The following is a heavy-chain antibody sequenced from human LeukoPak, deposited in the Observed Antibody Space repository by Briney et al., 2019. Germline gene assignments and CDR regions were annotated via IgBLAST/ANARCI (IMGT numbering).Heavy chain of an antibody. V-gene: IGHV3-73*01. J-gene: IGHJ4*02. Sequence: GGSLRLSCAASGFTFSDSDIHWVRQASGKGLEWVGRITTKRSNYATAYTASVKGRFTISRHDSENTAYLQMNSLKTEDTALYYCTTYRSGHYWGQGTLVTVSS. CDR3: TTYRSGHY. D-gene: IGHD6-19*01. CDR2: ITTKRSNYAT. CDR1: GFTFSDSD.